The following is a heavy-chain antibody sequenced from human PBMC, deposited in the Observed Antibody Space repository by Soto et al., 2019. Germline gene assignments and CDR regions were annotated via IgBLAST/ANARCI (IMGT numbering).Heavy chain of an antibody. V-gene: IGHV3-30*04. CDR2: ISYDGRNE. J-gene: IGHJ4*02. Sequence: SIRVSYTASEFTCRDHAVRCILQTPGKGLEWVAVISYDGRNEYYADSVRGRFTISRDNSKNTLFLQMNSLRAEDTAVYYCAKGEGYSSTWTGSWGQGTLVTVSS. CDR1: EFTCRDHA. CDR3: AKGEGYSSTWTGS. D-gene: IGHD6-13*01.